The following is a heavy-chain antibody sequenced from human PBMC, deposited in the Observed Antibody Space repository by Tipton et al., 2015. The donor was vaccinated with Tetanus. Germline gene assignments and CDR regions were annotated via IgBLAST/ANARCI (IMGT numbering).Heavy chain of an antibody. CDR1: GGSVRSGDYS. CDR3: ARANNDFPKKGPFDY. J-gene: IGHJ4*02. D-gene: IGHD3-3*01. V-gene: IGHV4-61*08. CDR2: IYHNENT. Sequence: TLSLTCTVSGGSVRSGDYSWNWIRQPPGKGLEWVGYIYHNENTNYSPSLKSRITFSVDTSKNQFSLNLRSVTAADTAVYYCARANNDFPKKGPFDYWGQGTLVTVSS.